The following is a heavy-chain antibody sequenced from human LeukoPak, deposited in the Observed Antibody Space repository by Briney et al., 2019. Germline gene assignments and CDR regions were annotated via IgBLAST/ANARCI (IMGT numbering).Heavy chain of an antibody. D-gene: IGHD2-2*01. V-gene: IGHV4-59*01. CDR3: ATNLAYCRSTSCPYYYYYYMDV. Sequence: PSETLSLTCTVSGGSISSYYWSWIRQPPGKGLEWIGYIYYSGSTNYNPSLKSRVTISVDTSKNQFSLKLSSVTAADTAVYYCATNLAYCRSTSCPYYYYYYMDVWGKGTTVTVSS. J-gene: IGHJ6*03. CDR1: GGSISSYY. CDR2: IYYSGST.